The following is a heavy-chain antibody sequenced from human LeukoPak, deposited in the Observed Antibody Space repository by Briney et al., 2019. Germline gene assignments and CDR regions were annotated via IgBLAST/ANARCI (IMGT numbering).Heavy chain of an antibody. CDR2: ISSSSSYI. CDR3: ARDRSDYVWGRSFAS. V-gene: IGHV3-21*01. CDR1: GFTFSSYS. Sequence: GGSLRLSCAASGFTFSSYSMNWVRQAPGKGLEWVSSISSSSSYIYYADSVKGRFTISRDNAKNSLYLQMNSLRAEDTAVYYCARDRSDYVWGRSFASWGQGDLGTVSS. J-gene: IGHJ4*02. D-gene: IGHD3-16*01.